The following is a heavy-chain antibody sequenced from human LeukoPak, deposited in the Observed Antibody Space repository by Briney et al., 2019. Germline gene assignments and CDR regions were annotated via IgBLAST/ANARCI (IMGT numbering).Heavy chain of an antibody. J-gene: IGHJ4*02. CDR2: INPNSGGT. CDR1: GYTFTGKI. Sequence: ASVKVSCKASGYTFTGKIMHWVRQAPGQGLEWMGWINPNSGGTNYAQKFQGRVTMTGDTSISTGYMELRMLRSDDTAVYYCARKGDDGYNFGYWGQGTLVTVSS. CDR3: ARKGDDGYNFGY. D-gene: IGHD5-24*01. V-gene: IGHV1-2*02.